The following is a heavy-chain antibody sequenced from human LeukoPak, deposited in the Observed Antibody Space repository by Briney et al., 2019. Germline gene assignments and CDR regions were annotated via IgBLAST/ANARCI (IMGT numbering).Heavy chain of an antibody. CDR3: AREYSSSGYYYYMDV. CDR2: IIPIFGTA. Sequence: ASVKVSCKASGGTFSSYAISWVRQAPGQGLEWMGGIIPIFGTANYAQKLQGRVTMTTDTSTSTAYMELRSLRSDDTAVYYCAREYSSSGYYYYMDVWGKGTTVTVSS. D-gene: IGHD6-6*01. V-gene: IGHV1-69*05. J-gene: IGHJ6*03. CDR1: GGTFSSYA.